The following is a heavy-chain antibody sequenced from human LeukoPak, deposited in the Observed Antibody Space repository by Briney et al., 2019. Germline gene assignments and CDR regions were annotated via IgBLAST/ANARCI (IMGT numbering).Heavy chain of an antibody. CDR2: IIGSGGST. J-gene: IGHJ5*02. CDR3: AIDPYYYDSSGKGRDWFDP. CDR1: GFTFSSYA. V-gene: IGHV3-23*01. D-gene: IGHD3-22*01. Sequence: SGGSLRLSCAASGFTFSSYAMSWVRQAPGKGLEWVSAIIGSGGSTYYADSVKGRFTISRDNSKNTLYLQMNSLRAEDTAVYYCAIDPYYYDSSGKGRDWFDPWGQGTLVTVSS.